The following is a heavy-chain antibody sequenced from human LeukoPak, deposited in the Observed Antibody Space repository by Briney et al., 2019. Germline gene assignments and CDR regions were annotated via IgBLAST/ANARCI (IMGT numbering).Heavy chain of an antibody. J-gene: IGHJ2*01. CDR3: AKSYDNHNWYFPL. Sequence: PGRSLRLSCAASGFTFSTYGMNWVRQAPGKGLQWVAIIWYDGNNKYYADSVKGRFTISRDNSKNTLYLQMNSLRADDTAVYYCAKSYDNHNWYFPLWGRGTLVTVSS. CDR1: GFTFSTYG. V-gene: IGHV3-33*06. D-gene: IGHD3-10*01. CDR2: IWYDGNNK.